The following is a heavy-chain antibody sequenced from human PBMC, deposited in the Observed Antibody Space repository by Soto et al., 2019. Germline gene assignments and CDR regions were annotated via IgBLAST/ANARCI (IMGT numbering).Heavy chain of an antibody. CDR2: ISYDGSNK. CDR1: GFTFSSYA. J-gene: IGHJ6*02. Sequence: QVQLVESGGGVVQPGRSLRLSCAASGFTFSSYAMHWVRQAPGKGLEWVAVISYDGSNKYYADSVKGRFTISRDNSKNTLYLQMNSLSAEDTAVYYCAREIRDSGQLYVWGQGTTVTVSS. V-gene: IGHV3-30-3*01. D-gene: IGHD6-6*01. CDR3: AREIRDSGQLYV.